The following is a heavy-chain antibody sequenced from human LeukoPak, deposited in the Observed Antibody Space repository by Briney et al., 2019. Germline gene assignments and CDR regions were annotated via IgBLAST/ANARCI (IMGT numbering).Heavy chain of an antibody. CDR1: GFTFSTFW. Sequence: PGGSLGLSCAASGFTFSTFWMHWVRQAPGKGLVWVSRINSDGSSTSYADSVKGRFTISRDNAKNTLYLQMNSLRAEDTAVYYCARVSTVNPSYYYYYMDVWGKGTTVTVSS. CDR3: ARVSTVNPSYYYYYMDV. D-gene: IGHD4-11*01. V-gene: IGHV3-74*01. CDR2: INSDGSST. J-gene: IGHJ6*03.